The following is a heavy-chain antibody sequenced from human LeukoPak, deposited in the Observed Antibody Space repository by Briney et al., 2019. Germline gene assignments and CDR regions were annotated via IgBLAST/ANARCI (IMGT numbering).Heavy chain of an antibody. V-gene: IGHV4-34*01. CDR3: AREESSGWYWYFDL. J-gene: IGHJ2*01. D-gene: IGHD6-19*01. CDR1: GGSFSGYY. Sequence: PSETLSLTCAVYGGSFSGYYWSWIRQPPGKGLEWIGETNHSGSTNYNPSLKSRVTISVDTSKNQCSLKLGSVTSADTAVYYCAREESSGWYWYFDLWGRGTLVTVSS. CDR2: TNHSGST.